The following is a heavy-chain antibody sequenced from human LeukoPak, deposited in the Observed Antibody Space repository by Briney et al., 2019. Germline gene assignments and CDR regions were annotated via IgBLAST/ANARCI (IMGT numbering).Heavy chain of an antibody. CDR2: ISGSGGST. V-gene: IGHV3-23*01. CDR3: AKAGGSGYYDY. D-gene: IGHD3-22*01. J-gene: IGHJ4*02. CDR1: GGSISSYY. Sequence: ETLSLTCTVSGGSISSYYWSWVRQAPGKGLEWVSAISGSGGSTYYADSVKGRFTISRDNSKNTLYLQMNSLRAEDTAVYYCAKAGGSGYYDYWGQGTLVTVSS.